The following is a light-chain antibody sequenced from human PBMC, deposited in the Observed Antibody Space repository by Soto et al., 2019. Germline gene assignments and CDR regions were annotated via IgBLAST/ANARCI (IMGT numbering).Light chain of an antibody. V-gene: IGLV1-40*01. CDR3: CSYGGNIVYV. CDR1: SSNIGAGYD. Sequence: QSVLTQPPSVSGAPGQRVTISCTGSSSNIGAGYDVHWYQQLPGTAPKLLIYGNNNRPSGVPDRFSGSKSGTSASLAITGLQAEDEADYYCCSYGGNIVYVFGTGTKVTVL. CDR2: GNN. J-gene: IGLJ1*01.